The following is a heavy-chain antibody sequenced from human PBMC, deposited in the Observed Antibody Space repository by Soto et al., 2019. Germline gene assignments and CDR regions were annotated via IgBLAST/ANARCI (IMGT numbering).Heavy chain of an antibody. CDR3: WVIVVVAATQYYFDY. CDR2: ISAYNGNT. V-gene: IGHV1-18*01. J-gene: IGHJ4*02. CDR1: GYTFTSYG. D-gene: IGHD2-15*01. Sequence: GASVKVSCKASGYTFTSYGISWVRQAPGQGLEWMGWISAYNGNTNYAQKLQGRVTMTTDTSTSTAYMELSSLRSEDTAVYWCWVIVVVAATQYYFDYWGQGTLVTVSS.